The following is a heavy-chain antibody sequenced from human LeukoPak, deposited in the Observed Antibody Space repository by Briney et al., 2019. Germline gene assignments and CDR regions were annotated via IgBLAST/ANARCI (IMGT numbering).Heavy chain of an antibody. D-gene: IGHD3-10*01. V-gene: IGHV1-24*01. CDR1: GYTLTDLS. Sequence: GASVKLSCKVSGYTLTDLSMHWVRQAAGKGLEWLGGFDPEDGETIYAQKFQGRVTLAEDTSTDTAYMELSSLRSEDTAAYYCATDIPRRVRGVVYSSFGMDVWGQGTTVTVSS. J-gene: IGHJ6*02. CDR3: ATDIPRRVRGVVYSSFGMDV. CDR2: FDPEDGET.